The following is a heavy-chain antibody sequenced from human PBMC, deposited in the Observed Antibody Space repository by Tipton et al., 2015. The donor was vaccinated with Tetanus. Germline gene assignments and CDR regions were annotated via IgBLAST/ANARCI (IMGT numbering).Heavy chain of an antibody. CDR3: AREAECSGGIWFSRVGAS. V-gene: IGHV3-33*01. CDR2: SWYDGTDK. CDR1: GFIFSSYG. J-gene: IGHJ4*02. D-gene: IGHD2-15*01. Sequence: SLRLSCAASGFIFSSYGIHWVRQAPGKGLEWVAVSWYDGTDKYYADSVKGRFTISRDNSKNTLYLQMNSLRAGGTAVDDCAREAECSGGIWFSRVGASWGQGTQLTVSS.